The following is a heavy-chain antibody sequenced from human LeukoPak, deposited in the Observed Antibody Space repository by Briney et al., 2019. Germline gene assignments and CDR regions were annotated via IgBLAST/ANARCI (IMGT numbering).Heavy chain of an antibody. D-gene: IGHD3-22*01. Sequence: ASVKVSCKASGYRFTSYDLNWVRQATGQGLEWMGWMNPNSGNTGYAQKFQGRVTMTRNTSISTAYMELSSLRSEDTAVYYCARGPTYYYDSSGYGSVTASYYMDVWGKGTTVTISS. CDR3: ARGPTYYYDSSGYGSVTASYYMDV. CDR2: MNPNSGNT. J-gene: IGHJ6*03. V-gene: IGHV1-8*01. CDR1: GYRFTSYD.